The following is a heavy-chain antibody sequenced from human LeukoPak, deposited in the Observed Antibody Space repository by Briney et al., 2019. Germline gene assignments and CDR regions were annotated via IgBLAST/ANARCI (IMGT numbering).Heavy chain of an antibody. V-gene: IGHV3-74*01. Sequence: PGGSLRLSCAASGFTFSSYWMHWLRQAPGKGLVWLSRINSDGSSTSYADSVKGRFTISRDNAKNTLYLQMNSLRAEDTAVYYCARDGSWLSGSYGDYWGQGTLVTVSS. J-gene: IGHJ4*02. CDR3: ARDGSWLSGSYGDY. CDR2: INSDGSST. D-gene: IGHD1-26*01. CDR1: GFTFSSYW.